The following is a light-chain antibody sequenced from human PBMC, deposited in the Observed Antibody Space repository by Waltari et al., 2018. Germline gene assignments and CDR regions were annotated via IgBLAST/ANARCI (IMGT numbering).Light chain of an antibody. CDR3: LQHDGYPYT. CDR1: QNIGND. Sequence: DIQVTQSPSSLSASIGDRVTITCRSSQNIGNDLGLYQQKPGKAPKRLIFAASSLQSGVPPMFSGRGSGTEFTLTISSLQPEDFATYYCLQHDGYPYTFGQGTKLEIK. J-gene: IGKJ2*01. V-gene: IGKV1-17*01. CDR2: AAS.